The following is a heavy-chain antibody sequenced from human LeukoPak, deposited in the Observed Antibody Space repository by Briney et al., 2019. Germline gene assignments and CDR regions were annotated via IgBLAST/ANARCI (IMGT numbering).Heavy chain of an antibody. J-gene: IGHJ4*02. V-gene: IGHV3-30*18. D-gene: IGHD6-13*01. Sequence: PGRSLRLSCAAFGFTFSNFGMHWVRQAPGKGLEWVAVISYDGSDKYHTDSVKGRFTISRDNSKNTLYLQMNSLRSEDTAVYYCAKDRGSSWFYFDDWGQGTLVTVSS. CDR2: ISYDGSDK. CDR1: GFTFSNFG. CDR3: AKDRGSSWFYFDD.